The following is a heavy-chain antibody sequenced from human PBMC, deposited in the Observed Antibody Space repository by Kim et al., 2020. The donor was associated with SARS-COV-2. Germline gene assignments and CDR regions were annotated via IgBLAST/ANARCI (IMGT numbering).Heavy chain of an antibody. Sequence: GSLRLSCAASGFTFSSYAMHWVRQAPGKGLEWVAVISYDGSNKYYADSVKGRFTISRDNSKNTLYLQMNSLRAEDTAVYYCARGTYGQWLVPSFDYWGQGTLVTVSS. CDR3: ARGTYGQWLVPSFDY. J-gene: IGHJ4*02. CDR1: GFTFSSYA. CDR2: ISYDGSNK. V-gene: IGHV3-30-3*01. D-gene: IGHD6-19*01.